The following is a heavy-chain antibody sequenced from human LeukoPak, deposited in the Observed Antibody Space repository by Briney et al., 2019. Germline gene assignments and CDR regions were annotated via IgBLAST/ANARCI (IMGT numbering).Heavy chain of an antibody. CDR1: GYTFTGYY. CDR2: INPNNGGT. Sequence: ASVKVSCKASGYTFTGYYMHWVRQAPGQGLEWTGWINPNNGGTNYAQKFQGRVTMTSGTSISTAYMELSRLRSDDTAVYYCVRDPSEVGALWGQGSLVTVSS. D-gene: IGHD1-26*01. CDR3: VRDPSEVGAL. J-gene: IGHJ4*02. V-gene: IGHV1-2*02.